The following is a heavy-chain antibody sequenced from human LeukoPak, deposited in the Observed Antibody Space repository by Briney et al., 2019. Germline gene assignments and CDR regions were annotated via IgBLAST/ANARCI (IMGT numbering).Heavy chain of an antibody. CDR2: INPNSGGT. V-gene: IGHV1-2*02. J-gene: IGHJ4*02. D-gene: IGHD3-10*01. CDR3: ARDSGERGSGSYLIAY. Sequence: ASVKVSCKASGYTFTGYYMHWVRQAPGQGLEWMGWINPNSGGTNYAQKFQGRATMTRHTSISTAYMELSRLRSDDTAVYYCARDSGERGSGSYLIAYWGQGTLVTVSS. CDR1: GYTFTGYY.